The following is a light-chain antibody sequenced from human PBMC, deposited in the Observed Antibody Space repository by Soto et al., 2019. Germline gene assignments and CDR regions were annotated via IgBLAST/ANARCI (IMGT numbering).Light chain of an antibody. Sequence: DLVMTQSPLSLPVTPGEPASISCRSTQSLLHSNGFNYLDWYLQKPGQSPQLVIYLGSNRASGVPDRFSGSGSGTDFTLKISRVEADDVGLYYCMQALQTPYTFGQGTKLEIQ. CDR2: LGS. CDR3: MQALQTPYT. V-gene: IGKV2-28*01. CDR1: QSLLHSNGFNY. J-gene: IGKJ2*01.